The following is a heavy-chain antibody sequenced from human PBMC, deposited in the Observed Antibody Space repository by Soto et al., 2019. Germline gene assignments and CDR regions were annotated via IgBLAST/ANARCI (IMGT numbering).Heavy chain of an antibody. CDR2: ISASGGTT. J-gene: IGHJ4*02. Sequence: GGSLRLSCAASGFTFSSYAMSWVRQAPGKGLEWVSTISASGGTTDYADSVKGRFTISRDNSKNTLYLQVNIVRADDTAVYYCSKDIGIIPTDTYSPFFDYWGQGTLVTVSS. V-gene: IGHV3-23*01. CDR3: SKDIGIIPTDTYSPFFDY. CDR1: GFTFSSYA. D-gene: IGHD1-20*01.